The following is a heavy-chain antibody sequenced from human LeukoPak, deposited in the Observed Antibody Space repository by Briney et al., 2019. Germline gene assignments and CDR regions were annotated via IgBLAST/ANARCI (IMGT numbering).Heavy chain of an antibody. Sequence: SLRLSCAASRFTVSNNYMSWVRQAPGKGLEWVGFIRSKAYGGTTEYAASVKGRFTISRDDSKSIAYLQMNSLKTEDTAVYYCTRGDCSSTSCYTFDYWGQGTLVTVSS. J-gene: IGHJ4*02. CDR2: IRSKAYGGTT. D-gene: IGHD2-2*02. CDR3: TRGDCSSTSCYTFDY. CDR1: RFTVSNNY. V-gene: IGHV3-49*04.